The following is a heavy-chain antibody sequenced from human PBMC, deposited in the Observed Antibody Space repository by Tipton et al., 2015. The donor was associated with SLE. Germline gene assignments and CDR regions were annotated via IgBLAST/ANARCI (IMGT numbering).Heavy chain of an antibody. V-gene: IGHV4-59*01. Sequence: LRLSCTVSGGSISSYYWSWIRQPPGKGLEWIGYIYYSGSTNYNPSLKSRVTISVDTSKNQFSLKLSSVTAADTAVYYCARGVGYCSSTSCYTLNYWGQGTLVTVSS. CDR2: IYYSGST. J-gene: IGHJ4*02. CDR1: GGSISSYY. D-gene: IGHD2-2*02. CDR3: ARGVGYCSSTSCYTLNY.